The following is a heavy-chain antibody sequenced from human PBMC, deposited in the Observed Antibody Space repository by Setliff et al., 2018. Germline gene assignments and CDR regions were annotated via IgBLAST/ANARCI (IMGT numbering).Heavy chain of an antibody. J-gene: IGHJ6*03. V-gene: IGHV3-73*01. Sequence: GGSLRLSCAASGFTFSRSAIHWVRQASGKGLEWVGRVRSRINNFATAYDASVKGRFIISRDDSKNTAYLQMNSLKTEDTAVYYCAKRGVTHSYYYYMDVWGKGT. CDR3: AKRGVTHSYYYYMDV. CDR1: GFTFSRSA. D-gene: IGHD2-8*01. CDR2: VRSRINNFAT.